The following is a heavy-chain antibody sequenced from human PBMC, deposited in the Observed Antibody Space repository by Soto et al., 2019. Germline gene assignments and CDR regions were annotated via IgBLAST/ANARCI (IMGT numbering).Heavy chain of an antibody. J-gene: IGHJ4*02. CDR2: ISSSSSYI. D-gene: IGHD6-19*01. Sequence: EVQLVESGGGLVKPGGSLRLSCAASGFTFSSYSMNWVRQAPGKGLEWVSSISSSSSYIYYADSVKGRFTISRDNAKNSLYMQMNSMRAEDTAVYYCARGGIAVAGFDYWGQGTMVIVSS. V-gene: IGHV3-21*01. CDR3: ARGGIAVAGFDY. CDR1: GFTFSSYS.